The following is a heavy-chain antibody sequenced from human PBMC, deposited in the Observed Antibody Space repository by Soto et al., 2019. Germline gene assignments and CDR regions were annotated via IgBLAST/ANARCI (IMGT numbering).Heavy chain of an antibody. Sequence: GGSLRLSCAASGFTFSSYAMSWVRQAPGKGLEWVSAISGSGGSTYYADSVKGRFTISRDNSKNTLYLQMNSRRAEDTAVYYCAKDHKDIVVVVAATGYGMDVWGQGTTVTVSS. D-gene: IGHD2-15*01. CDR2: ISGSGGST. V-gene: IGHV3-23*01. CDR1: GFTFSSYA. J-gene: IGHJ6*02. CDR3: AKDHKDIVVVVAATGYGMDV.